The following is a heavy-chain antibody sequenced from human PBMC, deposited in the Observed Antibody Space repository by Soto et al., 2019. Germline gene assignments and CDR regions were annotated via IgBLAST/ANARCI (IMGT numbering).Heavy chain of an antibody. Sequence: GGSLRLSCAASGFTFSNAWMNWVRQAPGKGLEWVGRIKSKTDVGTTDYAAPVKGRFTISRDDSKNTLYLQMNSLKTEHTAVYYSTNTRGNYYDDYYYGMDVWGDWTTVTVS. CDR3: TNTRGNYYDDYYYGMDV. J-gene: IGHJ6*02. V-gene: IGHV3-15*07. D-gene: IGHD3-22*01. CDR1: GFTFSNAW. CDR2: IKSKTDVGTT.